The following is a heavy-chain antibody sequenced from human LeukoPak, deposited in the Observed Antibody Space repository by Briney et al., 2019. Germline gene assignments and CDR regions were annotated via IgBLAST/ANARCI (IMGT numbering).Heavy chain of an antibody. D-gene: IGHD3-10*01. V-gene: IGHV4-59*08. CDR2: IFHSGTT. CDR1: GGSISGYY. Sequence: SETLSLTCTVSGGSISGYYWSWIRQSPGKGLEWIGYIFHSGTTNYNPSLKSRVTISVDTSKNQFSLKLNSVTAADTAVYYCAGWFGSGQWYFDLWGRGTLVTVSS. J-gene: IGHJ2*01. CDR3: AGWFGSGQWYFDL.